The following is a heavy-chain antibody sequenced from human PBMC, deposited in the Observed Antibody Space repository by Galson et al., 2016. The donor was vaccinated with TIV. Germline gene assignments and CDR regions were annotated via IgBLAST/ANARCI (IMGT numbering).Heavy chain of an antibody. CDR2: IIPILNIA. J-gene: IGHJ4*02. CDR1: GDTFSNYA. CDR3: ARGPAENY. V-gene: IGHV1-69*04. Sequence: SVKVSCKASGDTFSNYAISWVRQAPGQGLEWMGRIIPILNIANYAQEFQGRVTITADESTSTVYMDLNSLRSDDTAVYYCARGPAENYWGQGTLVTVSS.